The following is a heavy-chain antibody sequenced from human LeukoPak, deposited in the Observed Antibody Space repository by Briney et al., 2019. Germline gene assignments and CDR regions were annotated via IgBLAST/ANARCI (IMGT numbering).Heavy chain of an antibody. CDR2: ISGSGGST. V-gene: IGHV3-23*01. D-gene: IGHD3-10*01. Sequence: GGSLRLSCAASGFTFSGYAMSWVRQAQGKGLEWVSAISGSGGSTYYADSVKGRFTISRDNSKNTLYLQMNGLRAEDTAVYYCAKDHRGSFIRRLDYFYYWGQGTLVTVSS. J-gene: IGHJ4*02. CDR3: AKDHRGSFIRRLDYFYY. CDR1: GFTFSGYA.